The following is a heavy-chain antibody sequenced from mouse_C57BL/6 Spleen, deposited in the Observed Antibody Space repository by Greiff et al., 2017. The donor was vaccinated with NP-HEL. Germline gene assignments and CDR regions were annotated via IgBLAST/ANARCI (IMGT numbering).Heavy chain of an antibody. CDR3: VRDLYTNGYFDV. CDR2: IRNKSSNYAT. V-gene: IGHV10-3*01. J-gene: IGHJ1*03. Sequence: EVKLVESGGGLVQPKGSLKLSCAASGFTFNTYAMHWVRQAPGKGLEWVARIRNKSSNYATSYADSVKDRFTISRDDSQSMHYLQMNNRKTEDTAMYYCVRDLYTNGYFDVWGTGTTVTVSS. D-gene: IGHD5-1-1*01. CDR1: GFTFNTYA.